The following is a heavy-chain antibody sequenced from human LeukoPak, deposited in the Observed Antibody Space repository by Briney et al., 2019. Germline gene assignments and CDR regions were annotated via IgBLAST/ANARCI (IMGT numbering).Heavy chain of an antibody. V-gene: IGHV1-2*02. D-gene: IGHD5-12*01. CDR1: GYTFTGYD. CDR3: ASQISGHVDY. CDR2: INPNSGGT. J-gene: IGHJ4*02. Sequence: ASVKVFGKASGYTFTGYDMLWVRQAPGQGLEWMGWINPNSGGTNYAQKFQGRVTMTRDTSISTAYMELSRLRSDDTAVYYCASQISGHVDYWGQGTLVTVSS.